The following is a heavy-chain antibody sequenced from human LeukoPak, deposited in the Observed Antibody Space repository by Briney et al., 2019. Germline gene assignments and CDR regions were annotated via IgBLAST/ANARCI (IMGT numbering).Heavy chain of an antibody. Sequence: PSETLSLTCTVSGGSISSSSYYWSWIRRPPGKGLEWIGYIYYSGSTNYNPSLKSRVTISVDTSKNQFSLRLSSVTAADTAVYYCARDVDTVLVDWGQGTLVTVSS. CDR3: ARDVDTVLVD. CDR2: IYYSGST. D-gene: IGHD2-2*03. CDR1: GGSISSSSYY. J-gene: IGHJ4*02. V-gene: IGHV4-61*01.